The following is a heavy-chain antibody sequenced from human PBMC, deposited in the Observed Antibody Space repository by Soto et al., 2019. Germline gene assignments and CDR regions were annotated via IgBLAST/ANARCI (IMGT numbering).Heavy chain of an antibody. V-gene: IGHV1-3*01. Sequence: AASVKVACKAFGYTFTSYAMHRVRLAPGQRIEWMGWLNAGNGNTKYSQKFQGRVTITRDTSASTAYMELSSLRSEDTAVYYCARALVGSSSSPNDYWGQGTLVTVSS. D-gene: IGHD6-6*01. CDR2: LNAGNGNT. CDR1: GYTFTSYA. J-gene: IGHJ4*02. CDR3: ARALVGSSSSPNDY.